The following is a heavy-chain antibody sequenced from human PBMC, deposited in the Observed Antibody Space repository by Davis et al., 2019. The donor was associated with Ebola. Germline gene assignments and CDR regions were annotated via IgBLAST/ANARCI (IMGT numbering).Heavy chain of an antibody. CDR1: GYTFTSFD. J-gene: IGHJ4*02. Sequence: AASVKVSCKASGYTFTSFDINWVRQATGQGLEWMGWMNPNSGNTNYAQKLQGRVTMTTDTSTSTAYMELRSLRSDDTAVYYCARAASSLLNDYWGQGTLVTVSS. V-gene: IGHV1-18*01. CDR3: ARAASSLLNDY. D-gene: IGHD3-10*01. CDR2: MNPNSGNT.